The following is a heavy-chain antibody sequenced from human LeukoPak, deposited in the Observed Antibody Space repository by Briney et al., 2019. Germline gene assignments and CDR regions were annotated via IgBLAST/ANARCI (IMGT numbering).Heavy chain of an antibody. J-gene: IGHJ6*03. CDR1: GGSISSYY. Sequence: SETLSLTCTVSGGSISSYYWNWIRQPPGKGLEWIGSISYSGSTNYNPSLESRVTISVDTSKNQISLKLSSVTAADTTVYYCARAPERWYSYGSYTFYYMDVWGKGTTVTVSS. D-gene: IGHD5-18*01. CDR3: ARAPERWYSYGSYTFYYMDV. CDR2: ISYSGST. V-gene: IGHV4-59*01.